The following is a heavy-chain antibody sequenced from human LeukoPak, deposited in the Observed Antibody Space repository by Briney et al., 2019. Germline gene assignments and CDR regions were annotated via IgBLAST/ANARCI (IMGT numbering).Heavy chain of an antibody. J-gene: IGHJ4*02. V-gene: IGHV4-59*08. CDR1: GGSISIYY. D-gene: IGHD6-19*01. CDR3: ARHDSSGWYSFEY. CDR2: IYYSGST. Sequence: SETLSLTCTVSGGSISIYYWSWIRQPPGKGLEWIGYIYYSGSTNYNPSLKSRVTISVDTSKNQFSLKLTSVTAADTAVYYCARHDSSGWYSFEYWGQGTLVTDSS.